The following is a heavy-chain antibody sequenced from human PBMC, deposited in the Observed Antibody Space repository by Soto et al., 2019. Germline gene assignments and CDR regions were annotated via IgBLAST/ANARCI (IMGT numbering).Heavy chain of an antibody. D-gene: IGHD2-2*01. CDR1: GGSISSGGYY. CDR2: IYYSGST. CDR3: ARVVVVPAAQRRVQGSWFDP. Sequence: SETLSLTCTVSGGSISSGGYYWSWIRQHPGKGLEWIGYIYYSGSTYYNPSLKSRVTISVDTSKNQFSLKLSSVTAADTAVYYSARVVVVPAAQRRVQGSWFDPWGQGTLVTVSS. V-gene: IGHV4-31*03. J-gene: IGHJ5*02.